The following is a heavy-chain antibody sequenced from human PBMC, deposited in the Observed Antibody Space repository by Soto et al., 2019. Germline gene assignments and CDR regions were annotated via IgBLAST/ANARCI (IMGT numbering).Heavy chain of an antibody. CDR3: AGEYYYTMDV. CDR2: IDSSSKYT. CDR1: GFTFRDYY. J-gene: IGHJ6*02. V-gene: IGHV3-11*05. Sequence: QVQLVESGGGLVRPGGSLRLSCEASGFTFRDYYMTWFRQAPGEGLEWLSYIDSSSKYTNYADSVKGRFTISRDNAKNSLYLQMNSLRADDTAVYYCAGEYYYTMDVWGQGTMVTVSS.